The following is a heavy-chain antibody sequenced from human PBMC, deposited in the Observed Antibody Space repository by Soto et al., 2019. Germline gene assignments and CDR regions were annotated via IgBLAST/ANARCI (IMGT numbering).Heavy chain of an antibody. D-gene: IGHD2-15*01. J-gene: IGHJ6*02. CDR1: GYTFTSYS. CDR3: ARDHNFGFILYAMDV. CDR2: INPSSGRT. Sequence: QMQLVQSGAEVKKPGASVRVSCKASGYTFTSYSMHWVRQAPGQGLEWMGIINPSSGRTSYAQNFQGRVTMTSDTSTSIVYMEMSSLKSEDTAVYYCARDHNFGFILYAMDVWGQGTTVTVSS. V-gene: IGHV1-46*01.